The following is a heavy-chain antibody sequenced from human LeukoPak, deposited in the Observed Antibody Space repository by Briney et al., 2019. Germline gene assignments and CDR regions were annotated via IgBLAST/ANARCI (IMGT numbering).Heavy chain of an antibody. V-gene: IGHV3-7*03. CDR1: GFTFSSYE. D-gene: IGHD1-14*01. J-gene: IGHJ4*02. CDR2: IKQDGSEK. Sequence: QPGGSLRLSCAASGFTFSSYEMNWVRQAPGKGLEWVANIKQDGSEKFYVDSVKGRFTISRDNAKNSLYLQMNSLRAEDTAVYYCARNWYFDWWGQGTLVTVSS. CDR3: ARNWYFDW.